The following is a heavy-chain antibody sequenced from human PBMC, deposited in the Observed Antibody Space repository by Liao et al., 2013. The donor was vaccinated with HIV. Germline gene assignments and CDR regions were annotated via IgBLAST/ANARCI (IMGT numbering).Heavy chain of an antibody. CDR2: IHYSGRT. CDR3: AREQARLHWYFDL. Sequence: QVQLQESGPGLVKTSETQSLICTVSGVSMSSGDYYWTWVRQPPGKGLEWIGYIHYSGRTSYNLSLKSRVSISVDTGKNQFSLRLSSVTAADTAVYYCAREQARLHWYFDLWGRGTLVTVSS. CDR1: GVSMSSGDYY. V-gene: IGHV4-30-4*08. J-gene: IGHJ2*01.